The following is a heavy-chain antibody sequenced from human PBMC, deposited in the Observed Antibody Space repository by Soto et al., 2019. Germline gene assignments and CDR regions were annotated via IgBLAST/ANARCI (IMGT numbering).Heavy chain of an antibody. V-gene: IGHV1-46*01. J-gene: IGHJ6*02. CDR2: INPSGGST. CDR3: ASGSGPRGGKGYYYYYGMDV. D-gene: IGHD1-26*01. Sequence: QVQLEQSGAEVKKPGASVKVSCKASGYTFTSYYMHWVRQAPGQGLEWMGIINPSGGSTSYAQKFQGRVTMTRDTSTSTVYIELSSLRSEDTAVYYCASGSGPRGGKGYYYYYGMDVWGQGTTVTVSS. CDR1: GYTFTSYY.